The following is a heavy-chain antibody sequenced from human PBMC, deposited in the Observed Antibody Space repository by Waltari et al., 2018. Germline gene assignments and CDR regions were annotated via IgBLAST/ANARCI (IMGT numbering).Heavy chain of an antibody. Sequence: QVQLVQSGAEVKKPGASVKVSCKASGYTFTSYAMHWVRQAPGQRLEWMGWINAGNGNTKYSQEFQGRVTITRDTSASTAYMELSSLRSEDMAVYYCARGERGYSYGSYYYYMDVWGKGTTVTVSS. CDR3: ARGERGYSYGSYYYYMDV. CDR1: GYTFTSYA. V-gene: IGHV1-3*03. J-gene: IGHJ6*03. CDR2: INAGNGNT. D-gene: IGHD5-18*01.